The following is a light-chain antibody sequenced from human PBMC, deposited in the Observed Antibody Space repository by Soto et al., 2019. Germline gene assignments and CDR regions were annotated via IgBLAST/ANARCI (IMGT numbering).Light chain of an antibody. Sequence: DIQMTQSPSSLSASVGDRVTITCRASQTIRGYLNWYQQKPGKAPELLIYAASYLGNGVPSRFSGSGSGTDFTRTISSLQPEHLATYYCQQSYTTPLPFGGGNKVEIK. J-gene: IGKJ4*01. V-gene: IGKV1-39*01. CDR3: QQSYTTPLP. CDR1: QTIRGY. CDR2: AAS.